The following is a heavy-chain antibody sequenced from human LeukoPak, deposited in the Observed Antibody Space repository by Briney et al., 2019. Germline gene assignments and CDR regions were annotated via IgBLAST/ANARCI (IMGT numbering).Heavy chain of an antibody. CDR3: ARHRYDFWSGFRGAALDY. CDR2: IYYSGST. J-gene: IGHJ4*02. D-gene: IGHD3-3*01. V-gene: IGHV4-39*01. Sequence: PSETLSLTCTVSVGSISSSSYYGGWIRQPPGKGLEWIGSIYYSGSTYYNPSLKSRVTISVDTSKNQFSLKLSSVTAADTAVYYCARHRYDFWSGFRGAALDYWGQGTLVTVSS. CDR1: VGSISSSSYY.